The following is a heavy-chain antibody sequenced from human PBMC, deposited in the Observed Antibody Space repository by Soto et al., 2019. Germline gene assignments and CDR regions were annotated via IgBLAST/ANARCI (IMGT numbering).Heavy chain of an antibody. J-gene: IGHJ6*02. V-gene: IGHV3-33*01. CDR1: GFTFSSYG. CDR3: ARVRVGGSGSYFWGYYYVMDV. CDR2: IWYDGSNK. Sequence: PGGSLRLSCAASGFTFSSYGMHWVRQAPGKGLEWVAVIWYDGSNKYYADSVKGRFTISRDNSKNTLYLQMNSLRAEGTAVYYCARVRVGGSGSYFWGYYYVMDVWGQGTTVTVSS. D-gene: IGHD3-10*01.